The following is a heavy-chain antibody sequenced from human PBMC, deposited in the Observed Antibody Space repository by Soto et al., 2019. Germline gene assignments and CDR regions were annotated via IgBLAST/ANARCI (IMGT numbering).Heavy chain of an antibody. CDR2: ISAYNGNT. Sequence: ASVKVSCKASGYTFTSYGISWVRQAPGQGLEWMGWISAYNGNTNYAQKLQGRVTMTTDTSTSTAYMELRSPRSDDTAVYYCARVRPSGYCSSTSCYLHAFDIWGQGTMVTVSS. CDR3: ARVRPSGYCSSTSCYLHAFDI. J-gene: IGHJ3*02. V-gene: IGHV1-18*01. CDR1: GYTFTSYG. D-gene: IGHD2-2*01.